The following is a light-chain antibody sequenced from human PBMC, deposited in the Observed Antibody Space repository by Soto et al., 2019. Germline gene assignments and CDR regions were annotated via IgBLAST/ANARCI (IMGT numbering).Light chain of an antibody. CDR2: EVS. CDR1: SSDVGSYKL. Sequence: QSALTQPASVSGSPGQSITISCTGTSSDVGSYKLVSWYQQHPGKAPKLILYEVSKRPSGVSNRFSGSKSGNTASLTISGLQAEDEADYYCCSYAGSSTVVFGGGTQLTVL. CDR3: CSYAGSSTVV. J-gene: IGLJ2*01. V-gene: IGLV2-23*02.